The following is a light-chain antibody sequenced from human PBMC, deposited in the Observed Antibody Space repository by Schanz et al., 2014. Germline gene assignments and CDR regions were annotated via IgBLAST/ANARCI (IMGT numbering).Light chain of an antibody. CDR2: AAS. CDR1: QSVSTY. J-gene: IGKJ1*01. V-gene: IGKV3-20*01. CDR3: QQFINLPWT. Sequence: EIVLTQSPATLSVSPGERVTLSCRASQSVSTYLAWYQQKPGQAPRLLIYAASIRAIGIPDRFSGSGSGTDFTLTITRLEPEDFGMFYCQQFINLPWTFGQGTKVEMK.